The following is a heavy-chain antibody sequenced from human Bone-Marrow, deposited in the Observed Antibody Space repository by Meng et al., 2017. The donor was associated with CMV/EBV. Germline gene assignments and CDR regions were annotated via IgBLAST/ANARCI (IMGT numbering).Heavy chain of an antibody. V-gene: IGHV3-33*06. J-gene: IGHJ5*02. D-gene: IGHD2-2*01. CDR3: AKDSQPHCSSTSCYLFVPYNWFDP. CDR2: IWYDGSNK. CDR1: GFTFSSYG. Sequence: GGSLRLSCAASGFTFSSYGMHWVRQAPGKGLEWVAVIWYDGSNKYYADSVKGRFTISRDNSKNTLYLQMNSLRAEDTAVYYCAKDSQPHCSSTSCYLFVPYNWFDPWGQGTLVTVSS.